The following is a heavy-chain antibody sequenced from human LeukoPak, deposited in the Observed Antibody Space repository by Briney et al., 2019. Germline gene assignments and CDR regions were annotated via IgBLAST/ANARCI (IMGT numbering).Heavy chain of an antibody. J-gene: IGHJ5*02. CDR1: GYSFTSYW. D-gene: IGHD3-22*01. Sequence: GESLKISCKGSGYSFTSYWIGWVRQMPGKGLEWMGIIYPGDSDTRYSPSFQGQVTISADKSISTAYLQWSSLKASDTAMYYCARPIPTKDYYDSTGWFDPWGQGTLVTVSS. CDR3: ARPIPTKDYYDSTGWFDP. CDR2: IYPGDSDT. V-gene: IGHV5-51*01.